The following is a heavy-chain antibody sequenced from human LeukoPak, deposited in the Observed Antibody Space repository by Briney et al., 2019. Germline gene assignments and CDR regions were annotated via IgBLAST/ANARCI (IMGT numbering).Heavy chain of an antibody. V-gene: IGHV4-59*02. D-gene: IGHD1-1*01. CDR3: ARSNGLDAFDI. CDR2: IYYSGST. Sequence: SETLSLTCTVSGGSASSYYWSWIRQPPGKGLEWIGYIYYSGSTNYNPSLKSRVTISVDTSKNQFSLKLSSVTAADTAVYYCARSNGLDAFDIWGQGTMVTVSS. J-gene: IGHJ3*02. CDR1: GGSASSYY.